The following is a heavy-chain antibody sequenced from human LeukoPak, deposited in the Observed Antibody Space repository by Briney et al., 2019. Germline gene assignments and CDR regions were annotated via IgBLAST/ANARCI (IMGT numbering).Heavy chain of an antibody. J-gene: IGHJ4*02. CDR3: ARAVGPFDY. Sequence: GGSLRLSCAASGFILSTYGMHWVRQAPGKGLEWVAVIWYDGSIKYYADSVKGRFTISRDNSKNTLYLQMDTLRAEDTALYYCARAVGPFDYWGQGTLVTVSS. CDR1: GFILSTYG. D-gene: IGHD2-15*01. V-gene: IGHV3-33*01. CDR2: IWYDGSIK.